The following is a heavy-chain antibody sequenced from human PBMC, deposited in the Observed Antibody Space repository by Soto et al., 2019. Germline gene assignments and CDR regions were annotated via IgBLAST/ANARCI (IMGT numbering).Heavy chain of an antibody. V-gene: IGHV5-51*01. CDR1: GYSFTSYW. Sequence: GESLKISCKGSGYSFTSYWIGWVRQMPGKGLEWMGIIYPGDSDTRYSPSFQGQVTISADKSISTAYLQWSSLKASDTAMYYCARHNSRLGRSPNYYYYGMDVWGQGTTVTVSS. J-gene: IGHJ6*02. CDR2: IYPGDSDT. D-gene: IGHD3-16*01. CDR3: ARHNSRLGRSPNYYYYGMDV.